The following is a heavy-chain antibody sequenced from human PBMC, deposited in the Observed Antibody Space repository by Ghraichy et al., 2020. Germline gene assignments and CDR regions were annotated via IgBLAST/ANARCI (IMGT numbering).Heavy chain of an antibody. CDR1: GFTFSNSA. D-gene: IGHD6-19*01. CDR3: ARETDTTGWYSADY. V-gene: IGHV3-23*01. CDR2: IRGNGVKT. J-gene: IGHJ4*02. Sequence: GGSLRLSCAAAGFTFSNSAMGWLRQAPGKGLEWVSAIRGNGVKTYYAASVKGRFTVSRDNSKNSVFLQMNSLRAEDTAVYYCARETDTTGWYSADYWGQGTLVTVSS.